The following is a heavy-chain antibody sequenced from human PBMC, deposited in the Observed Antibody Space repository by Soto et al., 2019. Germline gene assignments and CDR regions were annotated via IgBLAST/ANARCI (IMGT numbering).Heavy chain of an antibody. D-gene: IGHD3-10*01. CDR1: GGTFSSYT. J-gene: IGHJ4*02. CDR2: IIPILGIA. CDR3: AREEYYYGSGAFFYY. Sequence: SVKVSCKASGGTFSSYTISWVRQAPVQGLEWMGRIIPILGIANYAQKFQGRVTITADKSTSTAYMELSSLRSEDTAVYYCAREEYYYGSGAFFYYWGQGTLVTVSA. V-gene: IGHV1-69*04.